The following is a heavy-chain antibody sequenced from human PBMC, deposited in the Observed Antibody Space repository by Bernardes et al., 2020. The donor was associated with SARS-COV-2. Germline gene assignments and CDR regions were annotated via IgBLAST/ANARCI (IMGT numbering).Heavy chain of an antibody. CDR1: GFTFTKSD. CDR3: ARIDEVTGRDY. D-gene: IGHD6-19*01. CDR2: ISGSGNTT. J-gene: IGHJ4*02. V-gene: IGHV3-48*03. Sequence: GGSLRLSCAASGFTFTKSDMSWVRQAPGKGLEWVSGISGSGNTTYYADSLKGRFTISRDNAKNSLYLQMNSLRAEDTAVYYCARIDEVTGRDYWGQGTLVTVSS.